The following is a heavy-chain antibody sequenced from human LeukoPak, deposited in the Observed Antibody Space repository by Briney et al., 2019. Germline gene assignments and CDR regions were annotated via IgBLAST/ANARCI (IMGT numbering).Heavy chain of an antibody. D-gene: IGHD5-24*01. CDR3: TTVSIGGFGEQMATIGAFDY. CDR2: IKSKTDGGTT. Sequence: GGSLRLSCAASGFTFSNAWMSWVRQAPGKGLEWVGRIKSKTDGGTTDYAAPVKGRFTISRDDSKNTLYLQMNSLKTEDTAVYYCTTVSIGGFGEQMATIGAFDYWGQGTLVTVSS. J-gene: IGHJ4*02. CDR1: GFTFSNAW. V-gene: IGHV3-15*01.